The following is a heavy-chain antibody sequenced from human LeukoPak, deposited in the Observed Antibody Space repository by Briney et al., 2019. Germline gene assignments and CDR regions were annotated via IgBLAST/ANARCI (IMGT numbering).Heavy chain of an antibody. D-gene: IGHD5-12*01. CDR1: GGTFSSYA. CDR2: IIPIFGTA. Sequence: GASVKVSCKASGGTFSSYAISWVRQAPGQGLEWMGGIIPIFGTANYAQKFQGRVTITADKSTSTAYMELSSLRSEDTAVYYCARIRGSYSGYDFGQGQDSLIPDYRGQGTLVTVSS. J-gene: IGHJ4*02. V-gene: IGHV1-69*06. CDR3: ARIRGSYSGYDFGQGQDSLIPDY.